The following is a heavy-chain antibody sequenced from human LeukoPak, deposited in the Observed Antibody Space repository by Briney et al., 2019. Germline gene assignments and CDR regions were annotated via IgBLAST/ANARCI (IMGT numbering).Heavy chain of an antibody. CDR1: GGSISSYY. CDR3: ARVSDFGDYLIN. V-gene: IGHV4-59*01. D-gene: IGHD4-17*01. J-gene: IGHJ4*02. CDR2: IYYSGST. Sequence: SETLSLTCTVSGGSISSYYWSWIRQPPGEGLEWIGYIYYSGSTNYNPSLKSRVTISVDTSKNQFSLKLSSVTAADTAVYYCARVSDFGDYLINWGQGTLVTVSS.